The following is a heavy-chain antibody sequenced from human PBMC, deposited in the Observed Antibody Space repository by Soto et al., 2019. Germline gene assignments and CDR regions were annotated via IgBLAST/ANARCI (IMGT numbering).Heavy chain of an antibody. CDR2: FDPEDGET. CDR3: ATVRLDYYDSSGYQRRGLYFDY. J-gene: IGHJ4*02. V-gene: IGHV1-24*01. Sequence: ASVKVSCKVSGYTLTELSMHWVRQAPGKGLEWMGGFDPEDGETIYAQKFQGRVTMTEDTSTDTAYMELSSLRSEDTAVYYCATVRLDYYDSSGYQRRGLYFDYWGQGTLVTVSS. D-gene: IGHD3-22*01. CDR1: GYTLTELS.